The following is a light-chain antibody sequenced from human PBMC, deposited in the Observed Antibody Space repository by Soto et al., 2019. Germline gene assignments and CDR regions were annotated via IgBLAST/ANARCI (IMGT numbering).Light chain of an antibody. V-gene: IGKV3-11*01. CDR2: DAS. CDR1: QSIGNN. J-gene: IGKJ4*01. Sequence: EIVLTQSPATLSLSPGERATLSCRASQSIGNNLAWYQQKRGQPPRLLIYDASNRATGIPARFSGRGSGTDFTLTISSLEPEDFAVYYCQQRSNWPPLTFGGGTKVEIK. CDR3: QQRSNWPPLT.